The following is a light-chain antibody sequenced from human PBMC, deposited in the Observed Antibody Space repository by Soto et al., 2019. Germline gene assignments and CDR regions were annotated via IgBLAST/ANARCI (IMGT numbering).Light chain of an antibody. Sequence: MTQSPATLSVSPGERVTLYCRASQSVSSNLVWYHQKPGQAPRLLIYDASTRATGIPARYSGSGSGTEFNFTISSLQSEDFAVYFCQQYNKWPRTFGQGTKVDIK. J-gene: IGKJ1*01. V-gene: IGKV3-15*01. CDR2: DAS. CDR1: QSVSSN. CDR3: QQYNKWPRT.